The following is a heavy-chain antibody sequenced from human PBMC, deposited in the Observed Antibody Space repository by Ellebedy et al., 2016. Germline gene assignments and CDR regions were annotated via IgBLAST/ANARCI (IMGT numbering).Heavy chain of an antibody. Sequence: ASVKVSCXASGYMFTSHYIHWVRQAPGQGLEWMGMINPGGGATSYDRKFQGRVTMSRDTSMSTVYMDLSSLRSDDTAIYYCALEYSSSSRDDYWGQGTLVTVSS. CDR1: GYMFTSHY. CDR3: ALEYSSSSRDDY. V-gene: IGHV1-46*03. CDR2: INPGGGAT. J-gene: IGHJ4*02. D-gene: IGHD6-6*01.